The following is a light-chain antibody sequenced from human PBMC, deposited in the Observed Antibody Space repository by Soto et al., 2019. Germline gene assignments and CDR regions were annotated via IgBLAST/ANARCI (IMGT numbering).Light chain of an antibody. V-gene: IGLV2-14*01. CDR2: EVS. Sequence: QSVLTQPASVSGSPGQSITISCTGTSSDVGGYNFVSWYQQHPGKAPKLMISEVSNRPSGVSNRFSGSKSGNAASLTISGLQAEDEAHYYCSSYTSSNTLYVFGTGTKVTVL. CDR1: SSDVGGYNF. J-gene: IGLJ1*01. CDR3: SSYTSSNTLYV.